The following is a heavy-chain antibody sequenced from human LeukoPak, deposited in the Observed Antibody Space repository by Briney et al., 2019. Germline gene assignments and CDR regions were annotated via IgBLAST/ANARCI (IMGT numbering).Heavy chain of an antibody. CDR1: GGSISSYY. D-gene: IGHD3-10*01. V-gene: IGHV4-4*07. CDR3: ATWVRGVIYY. CDR2: IYTSGST. J-gene: IGHJ4*02. Sequence: PSETLSLTCTVSGGSISSYYWSWIRQPAGKGLEWIGRIYTSGSTNFNLSLKSRVTMSIDTSKNQFTLKLSSVTAADTAVYYCATWVRGVIYYWGQGTLVTVSS.